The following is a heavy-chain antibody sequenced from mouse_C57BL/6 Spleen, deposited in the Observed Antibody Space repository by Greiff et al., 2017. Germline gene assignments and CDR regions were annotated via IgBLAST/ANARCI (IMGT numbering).Heavy chain of an antibody. CDR1: GFTFSSYA. CDR2: ISDGGSYT. CDR3: ARDQRYYGSSYRDYYAMDY. J-gene: IGHJ4*01. Sequence: DVLLVESGGGLVKPGGSLKLSCAASGFTFSSYAMSWVRQTPEKRLEWVATISDGGSYTYYPDNVKGRFTISRDNAKNNLYLQMSHLKSEDTAMYYCARDQRYYGSSYRDYYAMDYWGQGTSVTVSS. D-gene: IGHD1-1*01. V-gene: IGHV5-4*01.